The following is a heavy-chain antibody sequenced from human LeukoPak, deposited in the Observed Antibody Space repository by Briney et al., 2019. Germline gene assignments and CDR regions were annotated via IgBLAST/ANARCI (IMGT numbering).Heavy chain of an antibody. Sequence: GASVKVSCKASGYTFTSYDINWVRQATGQGLEWMGWMNPNSGNTGYAQKFQGRVTMTRNTSISPAYMELSSLRSEDTAVYYCATHQDYYDSSGYYYGRWWGNYYYGMDVWGQGTTVTVSS. CDR3: ATHQDYYDSSGYYYGRWWGNYYYGMDV. D-gene: IGHD3-22*01. J-gene: IGHJ6*02. CDR1: GYTFTSYD. CDR2: MNPNSGNT. V-gene: IGHV1-8*01.